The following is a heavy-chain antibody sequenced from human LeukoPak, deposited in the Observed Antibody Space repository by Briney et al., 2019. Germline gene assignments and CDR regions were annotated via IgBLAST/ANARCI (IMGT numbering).Heavy chain of an antibody. CDR3: ARAPDWLATVDY. CDR2: INHSGST. J-gene: IGHJ4*02. CDR1: GGSFSGYY. Sequence: KPSETLSLTCAVYGGSFSGYYWSWIRQPPGKGLEWIGEINHSGSTNYNPSLKSRVTISVGTSKNQLSLKLSSVTAADTAVYYCARAPDWLATVDYWGQGTLVTVSS. D-gene: IGHD2-15*01. V-gene: IGHV4-34*01.